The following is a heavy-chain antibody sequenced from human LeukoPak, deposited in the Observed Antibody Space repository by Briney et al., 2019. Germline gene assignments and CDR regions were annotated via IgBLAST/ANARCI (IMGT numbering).Heavy chain of an antibody. CDR2: IIPDSGST. Sequence: GASVKVSCKASGYTFTGYYMHWVRQAPGQGLEWMGWIIPDSGSTNYAQEFQGRVTMTRDTSIRTAYMGVSRLRSDDTAVYYCARPSGTYVLLDAFDIWGQGTMVTVS. CDR1: GYTFTGYY. J-gene: IGHJ3*02. D-gene: IGHD1-26*01. V-gene: IGHV1-2*02. CDR3: ARPSGTYVLLDAFDI.